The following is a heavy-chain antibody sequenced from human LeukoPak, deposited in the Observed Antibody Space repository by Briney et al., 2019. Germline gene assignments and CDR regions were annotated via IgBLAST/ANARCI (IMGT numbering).Heavy chain of an antibody. D-gene: IGHD2-15*01. V-gene: IGHV4-59*08. CDR3: ARQSTRYCSGGSCYSNSAFDI. J-gene: IGHJ3*02. CDR2: IYYSGST. CDR1: GGSISSYY. Sequence: PSETLSLTCSVSGGSISSYYWSWIRQPPGKGLEWIGNIYYSGSTNYNPSLKSRVTISVDTSKNQFSLKLSSVIAADTAVYYCARQSTRYCSGGSCYSNSAFDIWGQGTMVTVSS.